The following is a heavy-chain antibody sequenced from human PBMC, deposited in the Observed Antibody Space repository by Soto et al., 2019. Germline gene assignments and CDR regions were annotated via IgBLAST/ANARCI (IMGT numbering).Heavy chain of an antibody. CDR1: GFTFSSYE. D-gene: IGHD3-16*02. CDR3: ARDDSGYPSYFHY. Sequence: EVQLVESGGGLVQPGGSLRLSCAASGFTFSSYEMNWVRQAPGKGLEWVSYISSGGSTIYYADSVRGRFTISRDNAKNSLYLQMNSLIAEDTAVYYCARDDSGYPSYFHYWGQGTLVTVSS. CDR2: ISSGGSTI. J-gene: IGHJ4*02. V-gene: IGHV3-48*03.